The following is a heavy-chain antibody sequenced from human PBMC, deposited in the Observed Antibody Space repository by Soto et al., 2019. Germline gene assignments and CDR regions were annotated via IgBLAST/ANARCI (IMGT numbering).Heavy chain of an antibody. V-gene: IGHV4-30-2*01. Sequence: PSETLSLTCSVSGGSIRSCGYYWSWIRQHPGRGLEWIGYIYFGGSTYYNPSLKSRVTIDRSDTQFSLKLYSVTAADTAVYYCARATGALPTALCLDGWSNLTMVTLSS. CDR3: ARATGALPTALCLDG. J-gene: IGHJ6*03. CDR1: GGSIRSCGYY. D-gene: IGHD2-2*01. CDR2: IYFGGST.